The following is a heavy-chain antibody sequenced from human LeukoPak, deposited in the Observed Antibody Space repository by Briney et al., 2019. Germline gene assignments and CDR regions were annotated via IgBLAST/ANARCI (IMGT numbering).Heavy chain of an antibody. CDR2: INPSGGST. D-gene: IGHD6-6*01. V-gene: IGHV1-46*01. CDR3: AASQLVPNYYGMDV. CDR1: GYTFTSYY. J-gene: IGHJ6*02. Sequence: ASVKVSCKASGYTFTSYYMHWVRQAPGQGLEWMGIINPSGGSTTYAQNFQGRVTMTRDTSTSAVYMEVSSLRSEDTAVYYCAASQLVPNYYGMDVWGQGTTVTVSS.